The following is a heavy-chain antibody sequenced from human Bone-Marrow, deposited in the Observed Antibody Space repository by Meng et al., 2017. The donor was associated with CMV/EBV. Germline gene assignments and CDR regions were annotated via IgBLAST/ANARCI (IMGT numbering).Heavy chain of an antibody. D-gene: IGHD5-12*01. CDR2: MNPNSGNT. Sequence: ASVKVSCKASGYTFTTYDVNWVRQAAGQGLEWLGWMNPNSGNTGYAQKFQGRVTMTRNTSISTAYMELSSLRSEDTAVYYCATDLLVATLRNGMDFWGQGTTVTVSS. CDR3: ATDLLVATLRNGMDF. V-gene: IGHV1-8*01. CDR1: GYTFTTYD. J-gene: IGHJ6*02.